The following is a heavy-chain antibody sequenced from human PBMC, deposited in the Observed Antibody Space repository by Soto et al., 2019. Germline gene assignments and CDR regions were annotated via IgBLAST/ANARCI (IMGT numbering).Heavy chain of an antibody. Sequence: GGSLRLSCAASGFTVSSNYMSWVRQAPGKGLEWVSVIYSGGSTYYADSVKGRFTISRHNSKNTLYLQMNSLSADDTAVYYCARGVAAAGDAFDIWGQGTMVTVSS. V-gene: IGHV3-53*04. D-gene: IGHD6-13*01. CDR3: ARGVAAAGDAFDI. J-gene: IGHJ3*02. CDR1: GFTVSSNY. CDR2: IYSGGST.